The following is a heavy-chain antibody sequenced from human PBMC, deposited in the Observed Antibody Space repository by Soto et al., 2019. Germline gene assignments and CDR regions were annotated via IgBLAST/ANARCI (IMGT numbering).Heavy chain of an antibody. CDR1: GGSISSYY. CDR2: IYYSGST. D-gene: IGHD1-26*01. CDR3: ARVGGSYVSREEDWFDP. Sequence: SETLSLTCTVSGGSISSYYWSWIRQPPGKGLEWIGYIYYSGSTNYNPSLKSRVTISVDTSKNQFSLKLSSVTAADTAVYYCARVGGSYVSREEDWFDPWGQGTLVTVSS. J-gene: IGHJ5*02. V-gene: IGHV4-59*01.